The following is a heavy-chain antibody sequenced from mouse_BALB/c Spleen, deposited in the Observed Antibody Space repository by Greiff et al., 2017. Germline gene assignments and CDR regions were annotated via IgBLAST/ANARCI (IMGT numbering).Heavy chain of an antibody. CDR1: GYTFTDYE. D-gene: IGHD2-2*01. CDR3: TYGYDSWFAY. J-gene: IGHJ3*01. V-gene: IGHV1-15*01. Sequence: GQLQQSGAELVRPGASVTLSCKASGYTFTDYEMHWVKQTPVHGLEWIGAIDPETGGTAYNQKFKGKATLTADKSSSTAYMELRSLTSEDSAVYYCTYGYDSWFAYWGQGTLVTVSA. CDR2: IDPETGGT.